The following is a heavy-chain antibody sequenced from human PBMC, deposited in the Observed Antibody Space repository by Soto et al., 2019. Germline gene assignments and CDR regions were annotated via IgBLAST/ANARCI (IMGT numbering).Heavy chain of an antibody. Sequence: QVQLVESGGGVVQPGRSLRLSCAASGFTFSSYGMHWVRQAPGKGLEWVAVIWYDGSNKYYADSVKGRFTISRDNSKNKLYLQMNGLRAEETAVYYCASEPMDSGYDFGAFDYWGQGTLVTVSS. D-gene: IGHD5-12*01. CDR3: ASEPMDSGYDFGAFDY. CDR1: GFTFSSYG. CDR2: IWYDGSNK. V-gene: IGHV3-33*01. J-gene: IGHJ4*02.